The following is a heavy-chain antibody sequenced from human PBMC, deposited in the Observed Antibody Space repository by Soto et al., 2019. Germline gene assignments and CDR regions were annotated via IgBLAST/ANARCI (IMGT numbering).Heavy chain of an antibody. Sequence: GGSLRLSCAASGFTFDDYAMHWVRQAPGKGLEWVSGISWNSGSIDYADSVKGRFTISRDNAKNSLYLQMNSLRAEDTAVYYCAKDRRIFFTFDYWGQGTLVTVSS. CDR2: ISWNSGSI. V-gene: IGHV3-9*01. J-gene: IGHJ4*02. D-gene: IGHD3-3*01. CDR1: GFTFDDYA. CDR3: AKDRRIFFTFDY.